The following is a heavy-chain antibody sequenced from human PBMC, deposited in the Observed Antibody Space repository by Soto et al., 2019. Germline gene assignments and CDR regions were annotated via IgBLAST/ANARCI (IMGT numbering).Heavy chain of an antibody. V-gene: IGHV1-8*01. CDR3: ARDGSGDSSGYYYRGDWFDP. J-gene: IGHJ5*02. D-gene: IGHD3-22*01. Sequence: QVQLVQSGAEVKKPGASVKVSCKASGYTFTSYDINWVRQATGQGLEWMGWMNPNSGNTGYAQKFQGRVTMNRNTSVSTAYMELSSLRSEDTAVYYWARDGSGDSSGYYYRGDWFDPWGQGTLVTVSS. CDR1: GYTFTSYD. CDR2: MNPNSGNT.